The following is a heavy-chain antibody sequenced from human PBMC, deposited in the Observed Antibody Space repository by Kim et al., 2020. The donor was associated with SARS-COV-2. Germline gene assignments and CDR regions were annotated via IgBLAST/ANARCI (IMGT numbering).Heavy chain of an antibody. V-gene: IGHV3-74*01. CDR3: ASLSTGYIWDKFDY. CDR2: VNSDGSST. CDR1: GFTFSRYW. Sequence: GGSLRLSGEASGFTFSRYWMHWVRQAPGKGLVWVSRVNSDGSSTSYADSVKGRFTISRDNARNTLYLQMNSLRAEDTAVYYCASLSTGYIWDKFDYWGQGPLVTVSS. D-gene: IGHD3-16*01. J-gene: IGHJ4*02.